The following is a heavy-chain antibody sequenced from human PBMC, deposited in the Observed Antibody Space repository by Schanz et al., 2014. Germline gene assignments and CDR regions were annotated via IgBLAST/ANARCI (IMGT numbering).Heavy chain of an antibody. D-gene: IGHD5-12*01. J-gene: IGHJ4*02. Sequence: QVQLQESGPGQVRPSETLSLTCTVSGSDIRGFHWSWIRQSPVKGLEWIGYIAYSGSTNYNPSLQSRVTISVDTSKNQFFLKLSSVTAADTAVYYCTRETSASGLPYDYWGQGTLVTVSS. CDR2: IAYSGST. CDR3: TRETSASGLPYDY. CDR1: GSDIRGFH. V-gene: IGHV4-59*13.